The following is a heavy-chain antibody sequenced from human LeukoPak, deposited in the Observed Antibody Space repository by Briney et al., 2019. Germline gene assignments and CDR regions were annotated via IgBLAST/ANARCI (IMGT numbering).Heavy chain of an antibody. J-gene: IGHJ4*02. Sequence: KPSETLSLTCAVSGSSISSGYYWGWIRQPPGTGLEWIGSIYHSGSTYYNPSLKSRVTISVDTSKNQFSLKLSSVTAADTAVYYCARGSYGYFDYWGQGTLVTVSS. CDR3: ARGSYGYFDY. CDR2: IYHSGST. V-gene: IGHV4-38-2*01. CDR1: GSSISSGYY. D-gene: IGHD5-18*01.